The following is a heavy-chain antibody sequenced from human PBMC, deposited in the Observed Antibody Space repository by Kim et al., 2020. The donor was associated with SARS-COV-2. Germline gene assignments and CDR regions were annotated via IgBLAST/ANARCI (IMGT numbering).Heavy chain of an antibody. CDR3: AREGGTVVTLHNWFDP. D-gene: IGHD2-21*02. V-gene: IGHV4-59*01. J-gene: IGHJ5*02. Sequence: LKNRVTISVDTSNNQFSLRVSSVTAADTAVYYCAREGGTVVTLHNWFDPWGQGTLVTVSS.